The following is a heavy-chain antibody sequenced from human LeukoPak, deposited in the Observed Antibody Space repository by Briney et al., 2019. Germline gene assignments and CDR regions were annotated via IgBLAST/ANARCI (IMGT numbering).Heavy chain of an antibody. CDR1: GGTFSSYA. Sequence: ASVKVSCKASGGTFSSYAISWVRQAPGQGLEWMGGIIPMFGTASYAQKFQGRVTITADKSTSTAYMELSSLRSEDTAVYYCARDPRSGYPNWGQGTLVTVSS. CDR3: ARDPRSGYPN. CDR2: IIPMFGTA. V-gene: IGHV1-69*06. D-gene: IGHD3-3*01. J-gene: IGHJ4*02.